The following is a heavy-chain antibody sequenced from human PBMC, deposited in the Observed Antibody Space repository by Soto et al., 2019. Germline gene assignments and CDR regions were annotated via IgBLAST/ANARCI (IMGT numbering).Heavy chain of an antibody. CDR2: IVVGSGNT. CDR1: GFTFTNSA. CDR3: ATDKGDSYGYGNY. D-gene: IGHD5-18*01. Sequence: SVKVSCKASGFTFTNSAVQWVRQARGQRLEWIGWIVVGSGNTNYAQKFQERVTITRDMSTSTAYMELSSLRSEDTAVYYCATDKGDSYGYGNYWGQGTLVTVSS. J-gene: IGHJ4*02. V-gene: IGHV1-58*01.